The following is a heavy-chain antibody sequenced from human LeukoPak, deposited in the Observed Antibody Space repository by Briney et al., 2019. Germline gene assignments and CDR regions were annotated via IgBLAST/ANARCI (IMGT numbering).Heavy chain of an antibody. CDR2: LSSSGSTI. V-gene: IGHV3-48*03. CDR3: ARVNWAGSSGCYYGDDY. CDR1: GFTFSSYE. Sequence: GGSLRLSCAASGFTFSSYEMNWVRQAPGNGLDWVSYLSSSGSTIYYADPVKGRFTIFRDNAKNSLYLQMNSLRAEDTAVYYCARVNWAGSSGCYYGDDYWGQGTLVTVSS. D-gene: IGHD3-22*01. J-gene: IGHJ4*02.